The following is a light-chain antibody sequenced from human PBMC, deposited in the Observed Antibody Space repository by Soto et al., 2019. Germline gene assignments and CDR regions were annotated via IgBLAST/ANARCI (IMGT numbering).Light chain of an antibody. V-gene: IGKV1D-16*01. J-gene: IGKJ5*01. CDR1: RGIDDR. CDR2: FAS. Sequence: DIQMTQSPSSLSASVGYIFTISCRASRGIDDRLAWYQQKPEKAPISLIYFASNLQDWVPSRFSGSGSGTEFTLTISSLQPEDFATYYCQQADSFPATFGQGTRLEIK. CDR3: QQADSFPAT.